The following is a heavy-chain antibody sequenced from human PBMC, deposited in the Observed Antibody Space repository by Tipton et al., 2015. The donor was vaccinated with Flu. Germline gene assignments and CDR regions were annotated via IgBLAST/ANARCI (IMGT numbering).Heavy chain of an antibody. CDR2: IKTNGMET. D-gene: IGHD2-8*01. CDR1: GFTFSHHW. J-gene: IGHJ4*02. Sequence: SGFTFSHHWMSWIRQAPGKGLEWVANIKTNGMETHYVDSVKGRFTISRDNAKNLLYLEMNRLRVEDTAIYYCARDQVSAFDVWGQGAVVAVSS. V-gene: IGHV3-7*03. CDR3: ARDQVSAFDV.